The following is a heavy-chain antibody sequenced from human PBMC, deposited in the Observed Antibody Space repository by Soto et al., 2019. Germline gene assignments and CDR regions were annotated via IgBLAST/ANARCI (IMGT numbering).Heavy chain of an antibody. Sequence: LSLTCTVSGGSISSYYWSWIRQPPGKGLEWIGYIYYSGSTNYNPSLKSRVTISVDTSKNQFSLKLSSVTAADTAVYYCARGADIVVVTATDYYGMDVWGQGTTVTVSS. CDR3: ARGADIVVVTATDYYGMDV. V-gene: IGHV4-59*01. D-gene: IGHD2-21*02. CDR2: IYYSGST. CDR1: GGSISSYY. J-gene: IGHJ6*02.